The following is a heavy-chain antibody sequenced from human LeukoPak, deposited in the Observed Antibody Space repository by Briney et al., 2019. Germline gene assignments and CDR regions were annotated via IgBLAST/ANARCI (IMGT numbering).Heavy chain of an antibody. CDR1: GFTISIYV. CDR2: ISSSGSTI. V-gene: IGHV3-48*03. CDR3: ARDKFSSSSGLDL. D-gene: IGHD6-6*01. J-gene: IGHJ5*02. Sequence: QPGGSLRLSCAASGFTISIYVMKWVRQAPGKGLEWVAYISSSGSTIYYADSVKGRFTISRDNAKNSLYLQMNSLRAEDTAVYYCARDKFSSSSGLDLWGRRGMLSVSS.